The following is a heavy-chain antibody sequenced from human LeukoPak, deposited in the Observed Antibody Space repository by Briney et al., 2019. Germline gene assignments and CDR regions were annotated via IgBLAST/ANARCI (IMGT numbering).Heavy chain of an antibody. CDR3: ARGPLEGIVLMVYARGFDY. CDR2: INHSGST. Sequence: SETLSLTCAVYGGSFSGYYWSWIRQPPGKGLEWIGEINHSGSTNYNPSLKSRVTISVDTSKNQFSLKLSSVTAADTAVYYCARGPLEGIVLMVYARGFDYWGQGTLVTVSS. CDR1: GGSFSGYY. J-gene: IGHJ4*02. D-gene: IGHD2-8*01. V-gene: IGHV4-34*01.